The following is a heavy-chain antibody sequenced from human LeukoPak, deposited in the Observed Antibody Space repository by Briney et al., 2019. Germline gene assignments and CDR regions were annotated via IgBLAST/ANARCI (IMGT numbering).Heavy chain of an antibody. V-gene: IGHV3-48*01. CDR1: GFTFSTYN. D-gene: IGHD3-16*02. CDR2: ISSSSTI. Sequence: GGSLRLSCAASGFTFSTYNMNWVRQAPGKGLEWVSYISSSSTIYYADSVKGRFTISRDNAKNSLYLQMNSLRAEDTAVYYCARVVWGGYRKGYWGQGTLVTVSS. CDR3: ARVVWGGYRKGY. J-gene: IGHJ4*02.